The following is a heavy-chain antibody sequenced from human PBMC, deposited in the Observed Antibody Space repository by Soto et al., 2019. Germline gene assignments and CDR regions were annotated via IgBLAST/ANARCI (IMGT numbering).Heavy chain of an antibody. CDR3: ARKDYYGSGMYHFDC. V-gene: IGHV1-3*01. Sequence: QVQVVQSGAEVKKPGASVKVSCKTSGYTFNKYPIHWVRQAPGQGLEWMGWINPANGDTGFSQKFRDRVTITRDPSASTAYMELRSLKSEDTAVYYCARKDYYGSGMYHFDCWCQGTLVTVSS. CDR2: INPANGDT. D-gene: IGHD3-10*01. J-gene: IGHJ4*02. CDR1: GYTFNKYP.